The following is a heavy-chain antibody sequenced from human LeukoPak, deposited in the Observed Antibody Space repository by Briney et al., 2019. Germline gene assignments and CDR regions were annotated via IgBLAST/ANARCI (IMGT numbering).Heavy chain of an antibody. V-gene: IGHV4-34*12. J-gene: IGHJ4*02. CDR3: ARTLGGPLFYIDY. CDR1: GGSFSGYY. Sequence: PSETLSLTCAVYGGSFSGYYWSWIRQPPGKGLEWIGEIIHSGSTNYNPSLKSRVTISVDTSKNQFSLKLSSVTAADTAVYYCARTLGGPLFYIDYWGQGTLVTVSS. D-gene: IGHD2-21*01. CDR2: IIHSGST.